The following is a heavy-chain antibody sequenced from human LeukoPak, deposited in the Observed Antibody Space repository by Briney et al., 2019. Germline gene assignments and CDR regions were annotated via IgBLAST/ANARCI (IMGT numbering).Heavy chain of an antibody. CDR1: GFSFGDYA. J-gene: IGHJ4*02. D-gene: IGHD2-15*01. CDR3: TRGLRSHDY. V-gene: IGHV3-49*04. Sequence: GGSLRLSCSACGFSFGDYAMSWVRQAPGKGLEWVGFIRSKAYGETTESAASVKGRFSISRDDSTRIAYLQMSSLKTEDTAVYYCTRGLRSHDYWGRGTLVTVSS. CDR2: IRSKAYGETT.